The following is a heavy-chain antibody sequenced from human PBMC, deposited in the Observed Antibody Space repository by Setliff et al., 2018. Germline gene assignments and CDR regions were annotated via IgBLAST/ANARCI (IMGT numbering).Heavy chain of an antibody. V-gene: IGHV3-74*01. J-gene: IGHJ4*02. CDR2: IHSDGTTT. Sequence: SGGSLRLSCAASGFTFSSYGMHWVRQAPGKGLEWVSRIHSDGTTTAYADSVRGRVTISRDNAKNTLYLQMNSLRVEDTAVYYCARVGIFGGGYFDFWGQGTLVTVSS. D-gene: IGHD3-3*01. CDR3: ARVGIFGGGYFDF. CDR1: GFTFSSYG.